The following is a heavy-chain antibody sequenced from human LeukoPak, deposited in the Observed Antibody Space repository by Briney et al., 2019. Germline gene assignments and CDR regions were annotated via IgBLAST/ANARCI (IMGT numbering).Heavy chain of an antibody. D-gene: IGHD6-19*01. CDR3: VKDARRTNGWYFFDY. J-gene: IGHJ4*02. CDR1: GFAFSSQA. CDR2: ISDSGSLT. V-gene: IGHV3-23*01. Sequence: GGSLTLSCAAYGFAFSSQAMGWVRQAPGKGLEGVSVISDSGSLTSYADSVKGRFTISRDNSKNTLCLQMNSLRVEDTAVYYCVKDARRTNGWYFFDYWGQGALVTVSS.